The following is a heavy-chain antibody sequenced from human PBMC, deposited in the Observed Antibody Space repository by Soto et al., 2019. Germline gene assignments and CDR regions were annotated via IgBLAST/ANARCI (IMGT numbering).Heavy chain of an antibody. V-gene: IGHV4-39*01. CDR3: ARQEVSSSWSRVYAFDI. D-gene: IGHD6-13*01. J-gene: IGHJ3*02. CDR1: GGSISSSSYY. Sequence: QLQLQESGPGLVKPSETLSLTCTVSGGSISSSSYYWGWIRQPPGKGLEWIGSIYYSGSTYYNPSLKSRVTISVDTSKNQFSLKLSSVTAADTAVYYCARQEVSSSWSRVYAFDIWGQGTMVTVSS. CDR2: IYYSGST.